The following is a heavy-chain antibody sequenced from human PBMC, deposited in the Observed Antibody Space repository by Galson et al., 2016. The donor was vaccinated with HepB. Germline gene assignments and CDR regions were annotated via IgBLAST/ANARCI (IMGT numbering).Heavy chain of an antibody. CDR2: IKQDGSDK. Sequence: SLRLSCAASGFSFTNYWMSWLRQAPGKGLEWVANIKQDGSDKGYVDSVKGRFTISRDHAKKSLFLQMDSLRVEDTAVFYCAREGWGGFDYWGQGILVTVSS. V-gene: IGHV3-7*01. CDR3: AREGWGGFDY. CDR1: GFSFTNYW. D-gene: IGHD3-16*01. J-gene: IGHJ4*02.